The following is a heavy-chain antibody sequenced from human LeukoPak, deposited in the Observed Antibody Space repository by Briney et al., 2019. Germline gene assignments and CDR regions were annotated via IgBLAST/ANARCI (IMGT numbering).Heavy chain of an antibody. D-gene: IGHD2-15*01. CDR2: IYPGDSDT. V-gene: IGHV5-51*01. CDR1: GYSFNTYW. J-gene: IGHJ4*02. CDR3: ARLWAVAATGGAGYYLDY. Sequence: AESLKISCKGSGYSFNTYWIGWVRQMPGRGLEWMGSIYPGDSDTSNSPSFQGQVTISADKSISTAYLQWSSLKASDTAIYYCARLWAVAATGGAGYYLDYWGQGTLVTVSS.